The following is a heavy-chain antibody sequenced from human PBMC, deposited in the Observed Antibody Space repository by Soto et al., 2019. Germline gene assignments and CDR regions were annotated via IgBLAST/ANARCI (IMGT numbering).Heavy chain of an antibody. D-gene: IGHD2-15*01. CDR1: GGSISSSSYY. Sequence: SETLSLTCTVSGGSISSSSYYWGWIRQPPGKGLEWIGTIHYSGSTYYNPSLESRVTISVDTSKNQLSLKVSSVTAADTAVYYCARHYCSGGSCYYYGMDVWGQGTTVT. V-gene: IGHV4-39*01. J-gene: IGHJ6*02. CDR3: ARHYCSGGSCYYYGMDV. CDR2: IHYSGST.